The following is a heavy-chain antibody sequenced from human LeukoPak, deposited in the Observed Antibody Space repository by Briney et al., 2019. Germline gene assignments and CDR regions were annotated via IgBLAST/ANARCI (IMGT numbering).Heavy chain of an antibody. V-gene: IGHV3-48*03. CDR1: GFTFSSYE. CDR3: AKDHRMSSGWYYFDY. J-gene: IGHJ4*02. Sequence: GGSLRLSCAASGFTFSSYEMNWVRQAPGKGLEWVSYISSSGSTIYYADSVKGRFTISRDNAKNSLYLQMNSLRAEDTAVYYCAKDHRMSSGWYYFDYWGQGTLVTVSS. D-gene: IGHD6-19*01. CDR2: ISSSGSTI.